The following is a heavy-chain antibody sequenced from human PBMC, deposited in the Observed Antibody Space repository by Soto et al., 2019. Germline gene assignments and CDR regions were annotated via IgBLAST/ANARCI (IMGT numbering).Heavy chain of an antibody. D-gene: IGHD3-10*01. V-gene: IGHV1-69*02. CDR1: GGTFSSYT. Sequence: SVKVSCKASGGTFSSYTISWVRQAPGQGLEWMGRIIPILGIANYAQKFQGRVTITADKSTSTAYMELSSLRSEDTAVYYCARAGFSGYYYYYMDVWGKGTKVTVSS. J-gene: IGHJ6*03. CDR3: ARAGFSGYYYYYMDV. CDR2: IIPILGIA.